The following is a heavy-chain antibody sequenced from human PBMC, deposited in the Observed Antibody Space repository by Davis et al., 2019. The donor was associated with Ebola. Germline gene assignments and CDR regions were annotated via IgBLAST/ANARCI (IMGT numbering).Heavy chain of an antibody. D-gene: IGHD1-14*01. Sequence: SRMGSGYSFTSYWIGWVRQMPGKGLEWMGIIYPGDSDTRYSPSFQGQVTISADKSISTAYLQWSSLKASDTAMYYCARFRSRNYYYYGMDVWGQGTTVTVSS. CDR1: GYSFTSYW. J-gene: IGHJ6*02. CDR3: ARFRSRNYYYYGMDV. V-gene: IGHV5-51*01. CDR2: IYPGDSDT.